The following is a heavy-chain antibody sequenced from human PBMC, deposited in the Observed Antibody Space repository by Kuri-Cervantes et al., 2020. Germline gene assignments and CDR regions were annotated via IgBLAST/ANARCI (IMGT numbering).Heavy chain of an antibody. V-gene: IGHV1-46*01. CDR1: GYTFTSYY. Sequence: ASVKVSCKASGYTFTSYYTHWVRQAPGQGLEWMGIINPSGGSTSYAQKFQGRVTMTRDTSTSTVYMELSSLRSEDTAVYYCARPDVDTASGFTGGRFDYWGQGTLVTVSS. CDR2: INPSGGST. J-gene: IGHJ4*02. CDR3: ARPDVDTASGFTGGRFDY. D-gene: IGHD5-18*01.